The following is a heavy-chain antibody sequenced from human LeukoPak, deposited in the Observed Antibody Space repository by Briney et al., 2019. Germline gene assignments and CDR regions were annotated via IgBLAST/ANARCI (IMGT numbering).Heavy chain of an antibody. CDR3: ARDRGAANYMDV. CDR2: ISWSSGII. V-gene: IGHV3-9*01. CDR1: GFTFDDHG. Sequence: GGSLRLSCAASGFTFDDHGMHWVRQAPGKGLEWVSGISWSSGIIGYADSVKGRFTISRDNAKNSLYLQMNSLRAEDTAVYYCARDRGAANYMDVWGKGTTVTVSS. D-gene: IGHD3-10*01. J-gene: IGHJ6*03.